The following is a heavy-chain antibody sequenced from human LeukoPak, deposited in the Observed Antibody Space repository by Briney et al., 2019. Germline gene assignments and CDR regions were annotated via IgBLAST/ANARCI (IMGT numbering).Heavy chain of an antibody. Sequence: GGSLRLSCAASGFTFSSYAMHWVRQAPGKGLEWVAVISYDGSNKYYADSVEGRFTISRDNSKNTLYLQMNSLRAEDTAVYYCASCYYDSSGKLNWFDPWGQGTLVTVSS. V-gene: IGHV3-30-3*01. J-gene: IGHJ5*02. CDR2: ISYDGSNK. CDR3: ASCYYDSSGKLNWFDP. D-gene: IGHD3-22*01. CDR1: GFTFSSYA.